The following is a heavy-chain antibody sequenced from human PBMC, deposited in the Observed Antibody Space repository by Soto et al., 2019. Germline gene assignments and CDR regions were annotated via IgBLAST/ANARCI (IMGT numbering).Heavy chain of an antibody. CDR1: GFTFSSYA. J-gene: IGHJ4*02. D-gene: IGHD6-6*01. CDR2: ISGRGDST. V-gene: IGHV3-23*01. CDR3: AKDPVEYSTSGYFDF. Sequence: GGSLRLSCAASGFTFSSYAMSWVRQAPGKGLEWVSVISGRGDSTYYADSVKGRFTISRDNSKNTLYLQMHSLRAEDTAVYYCAKDPVEYSTSGYFDFWGQGSLVTVSS.